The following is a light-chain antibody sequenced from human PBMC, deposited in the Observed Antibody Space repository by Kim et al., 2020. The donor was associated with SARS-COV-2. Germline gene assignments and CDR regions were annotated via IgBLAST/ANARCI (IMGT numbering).Light chain of an antibody. CDR3: QQYNSYPYT. CDR1: QSISSW. CDR2: KAS. Sequence: DIQMTQSPSTLSASVGDRVTITCRASQSISSWLAWYQQKPGKAPKVLIYKASTLESGIPPRFSGSGSGTEFTLTISSLQPDDFATYYCQQYNSYPYTFGQGTKLEI. V-gene: IGKV1-5*03. J-gene: IGKJ2*01.